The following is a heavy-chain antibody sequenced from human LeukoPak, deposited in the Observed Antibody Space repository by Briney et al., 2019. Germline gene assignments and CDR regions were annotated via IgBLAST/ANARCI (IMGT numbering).Heavy chain of an antibody. J-gene: IGHJ4*02. Sequence: GGSLRLSCGASGFTFSSYSMNGVRRGPGKGLEWVSSISSSSSYIYYADSVKGRFTISRDNAKNSLYLQMNSLRAEDTAVYYCATWWGNYHVYWGQGTLVTVSS. V-gene: IGHV3-21*01. CDR2: ISSSSSYI. D-gene: IGHD2-8*02. CDR1: GFTFSSYS. CDR3: ATWWGNYHVY.